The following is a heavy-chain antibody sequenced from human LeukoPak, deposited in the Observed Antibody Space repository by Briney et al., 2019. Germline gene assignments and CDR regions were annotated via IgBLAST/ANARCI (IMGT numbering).Heavy chain of an antibody. J-gene: IGHJ4*02. CDR1: GFTFSRYG. CDR3: ARERGDLYYYGSGSYYYY. Sequence: GGSLRLSCAASGFTFSRYGMHWVRQAPGKGLEWVASIWNDGSNKYYADSVKGRFTISRDNSKNTLYLQMNSLRAEDTAVYYCARERGDLYYYGSGSYYYYWGQGTLVTVSS. D-gene: IGHD3-10*01. V-gene: IGHV3-30*02. CDR2: IWNDGSNK.